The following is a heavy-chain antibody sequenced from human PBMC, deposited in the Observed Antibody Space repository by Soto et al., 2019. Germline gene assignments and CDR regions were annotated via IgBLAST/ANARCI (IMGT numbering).Heavy chain of an antibody. CDR1: GGSISSGDYS. J-gene: IGHJ5*02. Sequence: QLQLQESGSGLVKPSQTLSLTCAVSGGSISSGDYSWSWIRLPPAKGLEWIGYIYHRGSTYYNPSLNSRVSMSVDRSKNQFSLKLSSVTAAYTAVYYCARWWMYAPRFDPWAQRTLVTVSS. V-gene: IGHV4-30-2*01. D-gene: IGHD2-8*01. CDR3: ARWWMYAPRFDP. CDR2: IYHRGST.